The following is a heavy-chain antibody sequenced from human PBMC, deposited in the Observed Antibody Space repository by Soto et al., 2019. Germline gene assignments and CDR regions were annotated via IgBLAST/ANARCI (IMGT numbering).Heavy chain of an antibody. Sequence: HEHLVQSGAEVKRPGASLKVSCKASGYSFTGYYIHWVRQAPGQGLEWRGWINPDSGATNYAQNFQGRVTLTSFTSISTVSMDLTSLTSADTAVYYCARGEYGTGGYPFPYFGYWGQGTLVIVSS. J-gene: IGHJ4*02. CDR2: INPDSGAT. D-gene: IGHD2-8*02. V-gene: IGHV1-2*02. CDR1: GYSFTGYY. CDR3: ARGEYGTGGYPFPYFGY.